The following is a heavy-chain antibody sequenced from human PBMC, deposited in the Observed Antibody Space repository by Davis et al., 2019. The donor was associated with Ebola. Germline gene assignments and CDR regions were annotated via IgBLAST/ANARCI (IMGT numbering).Heavy chain of an antibody. D-gene: IGHD3-3*01. J-gene: IGHJ6*02. CDR2: IKHDGSEK. CDR3: ARDRYDFWSGYYPAYYYYYGMDV. Sequence: GGSLRLSCAASGFTFSSYGMHWVRQAPGKGLEWVANIKHDGSEKSYVDSVKGRFTISRDNAKNSLYLQMNSLRAEDTAVYYCARDRYDFWSGYYPAYYYYYGMDVWGQGTTVTVSS. V-gene: IGHV3-7*01. CDR1: GFTFSSYG.